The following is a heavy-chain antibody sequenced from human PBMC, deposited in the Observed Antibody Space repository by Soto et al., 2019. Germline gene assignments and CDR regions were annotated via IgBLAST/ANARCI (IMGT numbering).Heavy chain of an antibody. CDR2: ISGSGCST. Sequence: GGSLRLSCAASGFTFDDYAMHWVRQAPGKGLEWVSAISGSGCSTYYADSVKGRFTISRDNSKNTLYLQMNSLRAEDTAVYYCAKDGGRRYSSSWFDYWGQGTLVTVSS. J-gene: IGHJ4*02. V-gene: IGHV3-23*01. CDR3: AKDGGRRYSSSWFDY. CDR1: GFTFDDYA. D-gene: IGHD6-13*01.